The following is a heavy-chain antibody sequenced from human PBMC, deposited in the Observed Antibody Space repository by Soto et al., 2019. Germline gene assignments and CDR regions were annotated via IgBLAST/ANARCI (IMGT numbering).Heavy chain of an antibody. CDR1: GFTFGDYA. V-gene: IGHV3-49*03. CDR3: TRDRVDTAMVLKANDAFDI. D-gene: IGHD5-18*01. J-gene: IGHJ3*02. CDR2: IRSKAYGGTT. Sequence: GGSLRLSCTASGFTFGDYAMSWFRQAPGKGLEWVGFIRSKAYGGTTEYAASVKGRFTISRDDSKSIAYLQMNSLKTEDTAVYYCTRDRVDTAMVLKANDAFDIWGQGTMVTVSS.